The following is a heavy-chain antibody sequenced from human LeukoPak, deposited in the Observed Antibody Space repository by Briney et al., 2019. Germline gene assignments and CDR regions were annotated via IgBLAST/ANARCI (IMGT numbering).Heavy chain of an antibody. CDR3: ARVAVVVIAPFHGWFDP. D-gene: IGHD2-21*01. Sequence: QSGGSLRLSCAASGFTFSSYEMNWVRQAPGKGLEWVSYISSSGSTIYYADSVKGRFTISRDNAKNSLYLQMNSLRAEDTAVYYCARVAVVVIAPFHGWFDPWGQGTLVTVSS. J-gene: IGHJ5*02. CDR1: GFTFSSYE. CDR2: ISSSGSTI. V-gene: IGHV3-48*03.